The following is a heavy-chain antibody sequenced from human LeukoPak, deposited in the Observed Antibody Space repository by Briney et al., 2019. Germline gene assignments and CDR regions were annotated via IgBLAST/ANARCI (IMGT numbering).Heavy chain of an antibody. J-gene: IGHJ4*02. CDR1: GFTFISYE. CDR2: IRSSCSTI. V-gene: IGHV3-48*03. CDR3: ARDNYDSSGYYSD. Sequence: PGGSLRLSCASSGFTFISYEMNWVRHAPGKGLDWVSYIRSSCSTIYYADSVKGRFTISRDNAKNSLELQMNSLRADDPAVLYCARDNYDSSGYYSDWGQGTLVTVYS. D-gene: IGHD3-22*01.